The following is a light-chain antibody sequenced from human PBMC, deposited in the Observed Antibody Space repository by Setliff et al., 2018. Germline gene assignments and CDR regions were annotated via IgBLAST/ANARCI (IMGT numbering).Light chain of an antibody. Sequence: QSALTQPPSASGSPGQSVTISCTGASSDVGGYNDVFRYNYVAWYQQHPGKAPKLIISEVTKRPSGVPDRLSGSKSGNTASLTVSGLQAEDEADYYCSSYAGGNSFVFGGGTKVTVL. CDR2: EVT. V-gene: IGLV2-8*01. CDR3: SSYAGGNSFV. J-gene: IGLJ2*01. CDR1: SSDVGGYNDVFRYNY.